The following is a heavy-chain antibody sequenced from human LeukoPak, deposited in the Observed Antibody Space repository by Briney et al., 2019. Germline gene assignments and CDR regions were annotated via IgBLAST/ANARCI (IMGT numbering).Heavy chain of an antibody. J-gene: IGHJ6*02. CDR2: SSGSGGIT. CDR1: GFTFSRYA. V-gene: IGHV3-23*01. CDR3: AKGGTESYHYYGMDV. Sequence: GGSLRLSCEAAGFTFSRYAMIWVRQAPGKGLEWVSGSSGSGGITSYADSVKGRFTISRDNSKNTLYLQMKSLRAEDTALYYCAKGGTESYHYYGMDVWGQGTTVTVSS. D-gene: IGHD1-26*01.